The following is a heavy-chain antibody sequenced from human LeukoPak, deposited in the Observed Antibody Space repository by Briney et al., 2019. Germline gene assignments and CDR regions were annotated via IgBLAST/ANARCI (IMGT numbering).Heavy chain of an antibody. CDR3: ARVPDYYYYYMDV. V-gene: IGHV3-48*01. CDR2: ISSSSSTI. J-gene: IGHJ6*03. Sequence: TGGSLRLSCAASGFTFSSYGMTWVRQAPGKGLEWVSYISSSSSTIYYADSVKGRFTISRDNSKNTLYLQMNSLRAEDTAVYYCARVPDYYYYYMDVWGKGTTVTVSS. CDR1: GFTFSSYG.